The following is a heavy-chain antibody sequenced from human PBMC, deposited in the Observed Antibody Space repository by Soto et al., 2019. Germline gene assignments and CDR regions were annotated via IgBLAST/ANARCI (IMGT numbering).Heavy chain of an antibody. CDR2: IYHSGST. CDR1: GYSISSGYY. D-gene: IGHD6-19*01. V-gene: IGHV4-38-2*02. J-gene: IGHJ4*02. Sequence: SETLSLTCTVSGYSISSGYYWGWIRQPPGKGLEWIGSIYHSGSTYYNPSLKSRVTISVDTSKNQFSLKLSSVTAADTAVYYCARVAVAGKIDYWGQGTLVTVSS. CDR3: ARVAVAGKIDY.